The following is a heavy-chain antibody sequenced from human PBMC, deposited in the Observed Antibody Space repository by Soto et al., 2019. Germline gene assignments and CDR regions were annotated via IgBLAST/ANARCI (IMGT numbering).Heavy chain of an antibody. Sequence: EVQLVESGGTLVQPGGSLRLSCSASGFTFGSYGMHWVRQAPGKGLEYVSAIKNSGSTTNYADSVKGRFTISRDNSKNMLYLQMSSLTSEDTAVYYCAVVAGSYWFDCWGQGTLVTVSS. CDR1: GFTFGSYG. CDR3: AVVAGSYWFDC. D-gene: IGHD6-19*01. J-gene: IGHJ4*02. CDR2: IKNSGSTT. V-gene: IGHV3-64D*06.